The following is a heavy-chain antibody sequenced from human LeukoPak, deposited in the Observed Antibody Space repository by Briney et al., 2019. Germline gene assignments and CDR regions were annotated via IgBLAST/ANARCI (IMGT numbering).Heavy chain of an antibody. CDR2: IYTSGST. CDR3: ALTPDYYDSSGYHPLEY. J-gene: IGHJ4*02. V-gene: IGHV4-59*10. CDR1: GGSFSGYY. Sequence: SETLSLTCAVYGGSFSGYYWSWIRQPAGKGLEWIGRIYTSGSTNYNPSLKSRVTISVDTSKNPFSLKLSSVTAADTAVYYCALTPDYYDSSGYHPLEYWGQGTLVTVSS. D-gene: IGHD3-22*01.